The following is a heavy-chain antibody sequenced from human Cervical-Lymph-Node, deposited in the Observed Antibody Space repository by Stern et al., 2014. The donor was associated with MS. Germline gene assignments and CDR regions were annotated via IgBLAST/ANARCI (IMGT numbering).Heavy chain of an antibody. CDR3: ARAMSTVTTYYYFYYGKDV. D-gene: IGHD4-17*01. J-gene: IGHJ6*02. CDR1: GFTFSIYA. CDR2: ISYDGSNK. V-gene: IGHV3-30*04. Sequence: QVQLVESGGGVVQPWRSLRLSCAASGFTFSIYAMHWVRQAPGKGLEWVAFISYDGSNKYYADSVRGRFTISRDNAKNTLYLEMNSLRAEDSAVYYCARAMSTVTTYYYFYYGKDVWGQGTTVTVSS.